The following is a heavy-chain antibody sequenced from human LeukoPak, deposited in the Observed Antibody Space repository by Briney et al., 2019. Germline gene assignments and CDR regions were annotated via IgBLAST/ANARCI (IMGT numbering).Heavy chain of an antibody. CDR3: ARDFIDYGVMNIHEAFDI. D-gene: IGHD4-17*01. CDR2: INPSGGST. J-gene: IGHJ3*02. Sequence: ASVKVSCKASGYTFTSYYMHWVRQAPGQGLEWMGIINPSGGSTSYAQKFQGRVTMTRDTSTSTVYMELSSLRSEDTAVYYCARDFIDYGVMNIHEAFDIWGQGTMVTVSS. CDR1: GYTFTSYY. V-gene: IGHV1-46*01.